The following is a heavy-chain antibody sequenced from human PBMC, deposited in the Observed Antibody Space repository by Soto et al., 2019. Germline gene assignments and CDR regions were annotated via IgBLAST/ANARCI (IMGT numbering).Heavy chain of an antibody. CDR3: AHRVLRTVFGLVTTTAIYFDF. D-gene: IGHD3-3*01. Sequence: QITLNESGPTQVKPRQTLTLTCTFSGFSLTTSGVGVGWIRQSPGKAPEWLALIYWDDDTRYSPSLKGRLTITKDTSKNQVVLTMADLDPADTATYYCAHRVLRTVFGLVTTTAIYFDFWGQGTPVAVSS. CDR1: GFSLTTSGVG. V-gene: IGHV2-5*02. CDR2: IYWDDDT. J-gene: IGHJ4*02.